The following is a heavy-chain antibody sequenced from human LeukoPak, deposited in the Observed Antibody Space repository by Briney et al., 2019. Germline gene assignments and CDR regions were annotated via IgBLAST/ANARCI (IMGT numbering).Heavy chain of an antibody. CDR3: ANSYDGKIVPFDN. D-gene: IGHD4-23*01. V-gene: IGHV4-4*09. Sequence: SETLSLTCTVPDGSISNSFWNWVRQPPGKELEWIAYIHTSGSTNYNPAFKSRVTLSVDTSKGQFSLRLNSVTASDTAVYYCANSYDGKIVPFDNWGQGTLVTVSS. CDR1: DGSISNSF. CDR2: IHTSGST. J-gene: IGHJ4*02.